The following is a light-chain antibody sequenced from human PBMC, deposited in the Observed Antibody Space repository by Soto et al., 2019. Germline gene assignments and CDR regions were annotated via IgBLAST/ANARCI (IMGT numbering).Light chain of an antibody. J-gene: IGLJ2*01. Sequence: QSVLTQPASVSGSPGQSITISCTGTSSDVGSYDLVSWYQHHPGSAPKLMIYEGTERPSGISNRFSGSKSGNTASLTISGLQDEDEADYYCCSYAGRNNYVIFGGGTKVTVL. CDR3: CSYAGRNNYVI. CDR1: SSDVGSYDL. V-gene: IGLV2-23*01. CDR2: EGT.